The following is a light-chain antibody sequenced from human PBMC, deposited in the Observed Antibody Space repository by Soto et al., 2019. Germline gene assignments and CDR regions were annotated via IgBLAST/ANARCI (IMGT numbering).Light chain of an antibody. CDR2: EVT. J-gene: IGLJ1*01. CDR3: SSYAGSNNLV. CDR1: SSDVGGYNY. Sequence: QSALTQPPSASVSPGQSVTISCTGTSSDVGGYNYVSWYQQHPGKAPKLMIYEVTKRPSGCPDRFSGSKSGDTASLTVSGLPAEDEADYYCSSYAGSNNLVFGTGTKVTVL. V-gene: IGLV2-8*01.